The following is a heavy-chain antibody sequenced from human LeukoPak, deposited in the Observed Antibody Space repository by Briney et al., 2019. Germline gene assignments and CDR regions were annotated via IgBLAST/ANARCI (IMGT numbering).Heavy chain of an antibody. D-gene: IGHD4-17*01. Sequence: GGSLRLSCAASGFTFSSYGMHWVRQPPGKGLEWVAVIWYDGSNKYYADSVKGRFTISRDNSKNTLYLQMNSLRAEDTAVYCCAKETTVRYFDYWGQGTLVTVSS. CDR1: GFTFSSYG. CDR3: AKETTVRYFDY. CDR2: IWYDGSNK. J-gene: IGHJ4*02. V-gene: IGHV3-33*06.